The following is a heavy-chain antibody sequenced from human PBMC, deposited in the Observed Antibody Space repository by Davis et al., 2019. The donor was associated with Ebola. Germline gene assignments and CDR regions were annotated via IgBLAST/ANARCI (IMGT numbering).Heavy chain of an antibody. CDR3: ARDRRYFDWLLSYFDY. CDR2: ISSSSTI. V-gene: IGHV3-48*04. D-gene: IGHD3-9*01. CDR1: GFTFSSYS. Sequence: PGGSLRLSCAASGFTFSSYSMNWVRQAPGKGLEWVSYISSSSTIYYADSVKGRFTISRDNAKNSLYLQMNSLRAEDTAVYYCARDRRYFDWLLSYFDYWGQGTLVTVSS. J-gene: IGHJ4*02.